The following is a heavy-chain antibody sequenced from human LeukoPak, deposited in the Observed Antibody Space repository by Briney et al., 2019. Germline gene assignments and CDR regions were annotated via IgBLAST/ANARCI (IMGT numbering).Heavy chain of an antibody. CDR3: ARAIAVVDY. J-gene: IGHJ4*02. D-gene: IGHD6-19*01. Sequence: ASVKVSCKASGYTFTDYYIHWVRQAPGQGLEWMGWINPNSGGTNHAQKFQGRVTMTKDTSISTAYMELSRLRSDDTAVYFCARAIAVVDYWGQGTLSPSPQ. V-gene: IGHV1-2*02. CDR2: INPNSGGT. CDR1: GYTFTDYY.